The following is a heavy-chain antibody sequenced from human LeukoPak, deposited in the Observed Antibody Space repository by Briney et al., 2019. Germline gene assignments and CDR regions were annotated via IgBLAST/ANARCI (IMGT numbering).Heavy chain of an antibody. CDR2: ISSSGSTI. CDR3: ARGTYGSGSYVMDV. V-gene: IGHV3-48*03. D-gene: IGHD3-10*01. J-gene: IGHJ6*04. Sequence: GGSLRLSCAASGFTFSSYEMNWVRQAPGKGLEWVSYISSSGSTIYYADSVKGRFTTSRDNAKNSLYLQMNSLRAEDTAVYYCARGTYGSGSYVMDVWGKGTTVTVSS. CDR1: GFTFSSYE.